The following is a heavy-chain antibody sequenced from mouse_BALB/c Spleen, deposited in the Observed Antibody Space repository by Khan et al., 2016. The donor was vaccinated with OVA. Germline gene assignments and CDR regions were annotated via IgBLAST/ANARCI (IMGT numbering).Heavy chain of an antibody. CDR2: IDPSDNYT. CDR3: AISYLCGRSTWFGY. CDR1: GYTFTSFW. V-gene: IGHV1-69*02. D-gene: IGHD1-1*01. Sequence: QVQLQQPGAELVKPGASVKLSCKASGYTFTSFWLHWVKQRPGLGLEWIGEIDPSDNYTNYNQKFKGKATLTLDKSSSTAYMQLSSLTSEDSAVYYCAISYLCGRSTWFGYWGQGTLVTVSA. J-gene: IGHJ3*01.